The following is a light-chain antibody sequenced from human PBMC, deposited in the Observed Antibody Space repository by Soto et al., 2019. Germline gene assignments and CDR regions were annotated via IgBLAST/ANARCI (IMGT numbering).Light chain of an antibody. V-gene: IGKV3-11*01. CDR1: QSVSNN. CDR2: DAS. J-gene: IGKJ4*01. CDR3: QQRNNWLT. Sequence: EVVLTQSPATLSLSPGERATLSCRASQSVSNNNLAWYQQKPGQAPRLLIYDASNMAPGIPARFSGSGSGTDFTLTISSLEPEDFAVYYCQQRNNWLTFGGGTKLEIK.